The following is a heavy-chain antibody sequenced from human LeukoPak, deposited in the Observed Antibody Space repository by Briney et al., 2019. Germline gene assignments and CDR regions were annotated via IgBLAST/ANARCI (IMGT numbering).Heavy chain of an antibody. D-gene: IGHD2-2*01. CDR2: ISSSGSTI. CDR3: ARFLRDIVVVPAKNRHYYYGMDV. Sequence: PGGSLRPSCAASGFTFSSYEMNWVRQAPGKRLEWVSYISSSGSTIYYADSVKGRFTISRDNAKNSLYLQMNSLRAEDTAVYYCARFLRDIVVVPAKNRHYYYGMDVWGKGTTVTVSS. J-gene: IGHJ6*04. V-gene: IGHV3-48*03. CDR1: GFTFSSYE.